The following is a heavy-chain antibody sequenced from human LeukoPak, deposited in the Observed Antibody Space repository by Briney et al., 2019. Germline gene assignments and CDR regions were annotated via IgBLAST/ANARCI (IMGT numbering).Heavy chain of an antibody. D-gene: IGHD7-27*01. CDR2: IYGGGST. CDR3: ARDHQPAGVFDY. CDR1: GFTVSSNH. J-gene: IGHJ4*02. Sequence: GGSLRLSCAASGFTVSSNHMSWVRQAPGKGLEWVSIIYGGGSTYYADSVKGRFSISRDNSKNTLYLQMNRLRAEDTAVYYCARDHQPAGVFDYWGQGTLVTVSS. V-gene: IGHV3-66*01.